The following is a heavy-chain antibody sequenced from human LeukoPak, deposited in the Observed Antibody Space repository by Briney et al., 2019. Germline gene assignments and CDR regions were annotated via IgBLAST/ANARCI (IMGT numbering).Heavy chain of an antibody. CDR1: GFTFNNYA. CDR3: VKTMVTFGGLIRTDAFDI. D-gene: IGHD3-16*01. V-gene: IGHV3-64D*06. J-gene: IGHJ3*02. Sequence: PGGPLTHSCSPPGFTFNNYALHWVRQAPRKGLHCVSGIISDGGSTYYADSVRGRFTISRDNSKNTLYLQMSSLRPEDTAVYFCVKTMVTFGGLIRTDAFDIWGQGTMVTVSS. CDR2: IISDGGST.